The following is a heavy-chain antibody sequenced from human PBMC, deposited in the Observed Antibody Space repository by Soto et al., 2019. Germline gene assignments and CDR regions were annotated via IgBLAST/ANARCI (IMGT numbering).Heavy chain of an antibody. V-gene: IGHV4-39*01. J-gene: IGHJ4*02. CDR2: IYYSGST. CDR1: GGSISSSSYY. D-gene: IGHD3-3*01. CDR3: ARLGKIYDLGHD. Sequence: SETLSLTCTVSGGSISSSSYYWGWIRQPPGKGLEWIGSIYYSGSTYYNPSLKSRVTISVDTSKNQFSLKLSSVTAADTAVYYCARLGKIYDLGHDWGQGTLVTVSS.